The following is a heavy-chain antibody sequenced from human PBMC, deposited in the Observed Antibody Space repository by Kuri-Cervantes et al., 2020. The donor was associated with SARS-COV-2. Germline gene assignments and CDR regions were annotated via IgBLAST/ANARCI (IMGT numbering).Heavy chain of an antibody. CDR2: IWYDGSNK. J-gene: IGHJ4*02. CDR3: ARAQQWLEPNFDY. D-gene: IGHD6-19*01. Sequence: GGSLRLSCAASGFTFSSYGMHWVRQASGKGLEWVAVIWYDGSNKYYADSVKGQFTISRGNSKNTLYLQMNSLRAEDTAVYYCARAQQWLEPNFDYWGQGTLVTVSS. CDR1: GFTFSSYG. V-gene: IGHV3-33*01.